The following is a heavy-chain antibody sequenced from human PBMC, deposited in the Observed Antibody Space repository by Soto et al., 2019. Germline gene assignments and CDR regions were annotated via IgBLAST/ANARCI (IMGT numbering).Heavy chain of an antibody. D-gene: IGHD5-18*01. Sequence: QLQLQESGPGLVKPSETLSLTCTVSGGSISSSSYYWGWIRQPPGKGLEWIGSIYYSGSTYYNPSLKSRVTISVDPSKNQFSLKLSSVTAADTAVYYCARALKTWIQLWYDAYDIWGQGTMVTVSS. CDR2: IYYSGST. J-gene: IGHJ3*02. CDR3: ARALKTWIQLWYDAYDI. CDR1: GGSISSSSYY. V-gene: IGHV4-39*01.